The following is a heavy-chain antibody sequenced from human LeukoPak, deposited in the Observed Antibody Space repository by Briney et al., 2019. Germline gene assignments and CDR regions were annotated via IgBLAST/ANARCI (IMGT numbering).Heavy chain of an antibody. J-gene: IGHJ6*02. CDR1: GFTFSSYW. CDR3: ARLQVYDYVWGSYPYYYYYCGMDV. CDR2: IKQDGSEK. D-gene: IGHD3-16*02. V-gene: IGHV3-7*05. Sequence: PGGSLRLSCAASGFTFSSYWMSWVRQAPGKGLEWVANIKQDGSEKYYVDSVKGRFTISRDNAKNSLYLQMNSLRAEDTAVYYCARLQVYDYVWGSYPYYYYYCGMDVWGQGTTVTVSS.